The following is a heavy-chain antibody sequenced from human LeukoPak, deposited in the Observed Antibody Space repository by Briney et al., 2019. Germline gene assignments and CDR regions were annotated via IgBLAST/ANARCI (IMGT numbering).Heavy chain of an antibody. V-gene: IGHV1-24*01. Sequence: ASVKVSCKVSGYTLTELSMHWVRQAPGEGLEWMGGFDPEDGETIYAQKFQGRVTMTEDTSTDTAYMELSSLRSEDTAVYYCATVRSFFSPKRYYYYGMDVWGQGTTVTVSS. D-gene: IGHD3-3*02. J-gene: IGHJ6*02. CDR2: FDPEDGET. CDR1: GYTLTELS. CDR3: ATVRSFFSPKRYYYYGMDV.